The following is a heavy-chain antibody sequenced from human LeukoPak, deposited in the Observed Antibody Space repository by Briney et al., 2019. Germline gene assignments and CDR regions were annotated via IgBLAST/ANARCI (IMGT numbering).Heavy chain of an antibody. J-gene: IGHJ4*02. Sequence: SQTLSLTCTVSGGSISSGGYYWSWIRQHPGTGLEWIGYIYYSGSTYYNPSLKSRVTISVDTSKNQFSLKLSSVTAADTAVYYCARSPYYYDSSGYLYYFDYWGQGTLVTVSS. CDR3: ARSPYYYDSSGYLYYFDY. V-gene: IGHV4-31*03. CDR1: GGSISSGGYY. D-gene: IGHD3-22*01. CDR2: IYYSGST.